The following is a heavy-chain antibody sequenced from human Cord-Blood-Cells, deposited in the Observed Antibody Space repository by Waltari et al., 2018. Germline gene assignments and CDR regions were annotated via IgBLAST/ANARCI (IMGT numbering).Heavy chain of an antibody. J-gene: IGHJ4*02. Sequence: QLQLQESGPGLVKPSETLSLTCTVSGGSISSSSYYWGWIRQPPGKGLEWIGSIYYSVSTYYNPSLKSRVTISVDTSKNQFSLKLSSVTAADTAVYYCASTLVDIVVVPAAIGFDYWGQGTLVTVSS. D-gene: IGHD2-2*02. V-gene: IGHV4-39*01. CDR3: ASTLVDIVVVPAAIGFDY. CDR1: GGSISSSSYY. CDR2: IYYSVST.